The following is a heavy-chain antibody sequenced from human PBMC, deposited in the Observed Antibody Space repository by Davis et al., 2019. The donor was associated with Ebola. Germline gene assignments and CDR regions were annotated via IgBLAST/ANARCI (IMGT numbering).Heavy chain of an antibody. V-gene: IGHV4-39*01. Sequence: PSETLSLTCTASGGSISVNNYCWGWIRQPPGKGLEWIASIYYSGKTYYNPSLKSRATISADTSRDQFTLRLGSVTAADTAVYYCARHADFDILIPYSQNNWFDPWGQGTLVTVSS. CDR1: GGSISVNNYC. J-gene: IGHJ5*02. CDR3: ARHADFDILIPYSQNNWFDP. CDR2: IYYSGKT. D-gene: IGHD3-9*01.